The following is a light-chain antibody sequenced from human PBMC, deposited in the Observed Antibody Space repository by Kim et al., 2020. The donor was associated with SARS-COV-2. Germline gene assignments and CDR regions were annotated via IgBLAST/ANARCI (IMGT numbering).Light chain of an antibody. CDR1: QGISNY. J-gene: IGKJ1*01. CDR2: AAS. Sequence: ASVGDRFTITCRASQGISNYLAWYQQKPGKVPKLLIYAASTLQSGVPSRFSGSGSGTDFTLTISSLQPEDVATYYCQKYNSAPRTFGQGTKVDIK. V-gene: IGKV1-27*01. CDR3: QKYNSAPRT.